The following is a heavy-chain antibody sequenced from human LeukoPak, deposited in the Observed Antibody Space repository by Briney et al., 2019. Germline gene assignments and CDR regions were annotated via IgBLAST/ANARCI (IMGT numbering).Heavy chain of an antibody. V-gene: IGHV5-51*01. D-gene: IGHD1-26*01. CDR1: GYSFTDYW. CDR2: IWPGDSDT. J-gene: IGHJ4*02. Sequence: GESLKISCPASGYSFTDYWIGWVRQMPGKGLEWVGVIWPGDSDTKYSPSFQGQVTISADKSINTASLQWNSLKASDTATYYCARDPARWGHFDYWGQGTLVTVSS. CDR3: ARDPARWGHFDY.